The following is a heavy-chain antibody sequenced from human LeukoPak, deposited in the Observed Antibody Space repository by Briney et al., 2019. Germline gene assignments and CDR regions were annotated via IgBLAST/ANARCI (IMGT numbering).Heavy chain of an antibody. CDR3: ARGSCSGASCYYYYYGMDV. D-gene: IGHD2-15*01. CDR1: GDSISSYY. Sequence: SETLSLTCTVSGDSISSYYWSWIRQPPGKGLEWIGYIYYSGSTNYNPSLKSRVTMSVDTSKNQFSLKLNSMTAADTAVYYCARGSCSGASCYYYYYGMDVWGQGTTVTVSS. J-gene: IGHJ6*02. CDR2: IYYSGST. V-gene: IGHV4-59*01.